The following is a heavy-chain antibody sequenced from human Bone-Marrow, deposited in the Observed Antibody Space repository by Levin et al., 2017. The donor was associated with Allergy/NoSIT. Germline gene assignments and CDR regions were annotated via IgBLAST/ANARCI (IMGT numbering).Heavy chain of an antibody. CDR3: AGRDCLGNTCMEAFDN. V-gene: IGHV5-51*01. J-gene: IGHJ4*02. D-gene: IGHD2/OR15-2a*01. CDR1: GYSFTNYW. CDR2: IYPGDSDV. Sequence: GESLKISCQGSGYSFTNYWIGWVRQLPGKGLDWMGIIYPGDSDVRYSPSFQGQVTISADTSINNAFLQWSRLKASDPAIYYCAGRDCLGNTCMEAFDNWGQGTLVTVSS.